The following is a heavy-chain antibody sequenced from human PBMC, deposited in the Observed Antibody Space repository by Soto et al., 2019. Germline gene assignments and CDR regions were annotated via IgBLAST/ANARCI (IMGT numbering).Heavy chain of an antibody. CDR2: IYWDDDQ. D-gene: IGHD3-16*01. J-gene: IGHJ4*02. CDR3: AHRRFGLRGPWHLGIFDS. CDR1: GFSLTTNGVG. V-gene: IGHV2-5*02. Sequence: QITLKESGPMLVNPTQTLTLTCTFYGFSLTTNGVGVCWIRQPPGKALEWLGLIYWDDDQFYNPSLKTRVAIDKNTSKNLVVLRMINMDPADTATYYCAHRRFGLRGPWHLGIFDSWGQGTLVTVST.